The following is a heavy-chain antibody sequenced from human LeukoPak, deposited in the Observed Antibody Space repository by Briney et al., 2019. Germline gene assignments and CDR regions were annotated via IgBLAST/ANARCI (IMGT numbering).Heavy chain of an antibody. CDR1: GYTFTSYG. Sequence: GASVKVSCEASGYTFTSYGISWVRQAPGQGLEWMGWISAYNGNTNYAQKLQGRVTMTTDTSTSTAYMELRSLRADDTAVYYSARDLPYDFWSGYGGYFDYWGQGSLVTVSS. CDR3: ARDLPYDFWSGYGGYFDY. D-gene: IGHD3-3*01. J-gene: IGHJ4*02. V-gene: IGHV1-18*01. CDR2: ISAYNGNT.